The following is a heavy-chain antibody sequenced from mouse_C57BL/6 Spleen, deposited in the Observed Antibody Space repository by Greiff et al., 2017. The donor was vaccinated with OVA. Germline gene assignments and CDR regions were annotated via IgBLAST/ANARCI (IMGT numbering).Heavy chain of an antibody. CDR3: IYGSSYDYAMDY. Sequence: EVQLQQSGTVLARPGASVKMSCKTSGYTFTSYWMHWVKQRPGQGLEWIGAIYPGNSDTSYNQKFKGKAKLTAVTSASTAYMELSSLTNEDSAVYYCIYGSSYDYAMDYWGQGTSVTVSS. CDR2: IYPGNSDT. D-gene: IGHD1-1*01. V-gene: IGHV1-5*01. J-gene: IGHJ4*01. CDR1: GYTFTSYW.